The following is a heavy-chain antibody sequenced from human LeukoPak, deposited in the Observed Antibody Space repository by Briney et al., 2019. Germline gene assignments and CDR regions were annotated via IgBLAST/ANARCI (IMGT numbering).Heavy chain of an antibody. CDR3: AKDPTNDYGDYYFDY. V-gene: IGHV3-23*01. D-gene: IGHD4-17*01. CDR2: ISGSGGST. CDR1: GFTFSSYA. J-gene: IGHJ4*02. Sequence: GGSLRLSCAASGFTFSSYAMSWVRRAPGKGLEWVSAISGSGGSTYYADSVKGRFTISRDNSKNTLYLQMNSLRAEDTAVYYCAKDPTNDYGDYYFDYWGQGTLVTVSS.